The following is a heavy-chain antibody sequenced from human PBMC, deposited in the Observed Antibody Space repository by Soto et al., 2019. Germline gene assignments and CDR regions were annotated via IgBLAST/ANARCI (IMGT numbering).Heavy chain of an antibody. CDR1: GGSFSGYY. J-gene: IGHJ4*02. D-gene: IGHD4-17*01. Sequence: QVQLQQWGAGLLKPSETLSLTCAVYGGSFSGYYWSWIRQPPGKGLEWMGEINHSGSTNYNPSLKSRVTISVDTSKNQFSLKLSSVTAADTAVYYCARGQYDYGESGGEHFDYWGQGTLVTVSS. CDR3: ARGQYDYGESGGEHFDY. V-gene: IGHV4-34*01. CDR2: INHSGST.